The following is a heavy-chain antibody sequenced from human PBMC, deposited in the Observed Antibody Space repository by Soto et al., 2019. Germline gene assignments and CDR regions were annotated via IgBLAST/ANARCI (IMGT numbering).Heavy chain of an antibody. Sequence: PSETLSLTCAVSGGSISSSYGMHWVRQAPGKGLEWVAVISYDGSNKYYADSVKGRFTISRDNSKNTLYLQMNSLRAEDTAVYYCAKILQLGDYAYYYYGMDVWGQGTTVTV. CDR1: GGSISSSYG. V-gene: IGHV3-30*18. D-gene: IGHD4-17*01. CDR3: AKILQLGDYAYYYYGMDV. J-gene: IGHJ6*02. CDR2: ISYDGSNK.